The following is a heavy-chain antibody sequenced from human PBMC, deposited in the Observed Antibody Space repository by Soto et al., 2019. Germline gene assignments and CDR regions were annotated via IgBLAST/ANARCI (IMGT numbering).Heavy chain of an antibody. CDR1: GFTFSSYA. Sequence: GGSLRLSCAASGFTFSSYAMSWVRQAPGKGLEWVSAISDSGGSTYYADSVKGRFTISRDNSKNTLYLQMNSLRAEDTAVYYCAKEELIYIWGSYRLSYFDYWGQGTLVTVSS. J-gene: IGHJ4*02. CDR3: AKEELIYIWGSYRLSYFDY. CDR2: ISDSGGST. D-gene: IGHD3-16*02. V-gene: IGHV3-23*01.